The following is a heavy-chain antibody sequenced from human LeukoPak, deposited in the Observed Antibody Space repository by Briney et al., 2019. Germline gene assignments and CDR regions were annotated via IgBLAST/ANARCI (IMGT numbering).Heavy chain of an antibody. CDR1: GFTFSSYG. CDR3: AKDRIVGATGYYFDY. V-gene: IGHV3-30*18. CDR2: ISYDGSNK. D-gene: IGHD1-26*01. J-gene: IGHJ4*02. Sequence: GGSLRLSCAASGFTFSSYGMHWVRQAPGKGLEWVAVISYDGSNKYYADSVKGRFTISRDNSKNTLYLQMNSLRAEDTAVYYCAKDRIVGATGYYFDYWGQGTLVIASS.